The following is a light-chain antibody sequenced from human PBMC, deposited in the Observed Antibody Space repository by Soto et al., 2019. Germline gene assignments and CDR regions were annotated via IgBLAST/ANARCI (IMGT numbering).Light chain of an antibody. V-gene: IGLV2-23*01. CDR3: CSYAGRSTWV. CDR1: SCDVGSCNL. Sequence: QSALTQPASVSGSPGQSITISCTGTSCDVGSCNLVAWYQQHPGKAPKLMLYVGSKRPSGVANRFSGSKSGNAAYLTISGLDADEEDDYYRCSYAGRSTWVFGGGTKVTVL. CDR2: VGS. J-gene: IGLJ3*02.